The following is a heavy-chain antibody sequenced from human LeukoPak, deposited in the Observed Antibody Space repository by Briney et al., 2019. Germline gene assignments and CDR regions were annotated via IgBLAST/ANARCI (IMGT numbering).Heavy chain of an antibody. CDR2: IYTSGST. D-gene: IGHD3-10*01. J-gene: IGHJ3*02. CDR1: GGSISSYY. V-gene: IGHV4-4*07. Sequence: PSETLSLTCTVSGGSISSYYWSWIRQPAGKGLEWIGRIYTSGSTNYNPSLKSRVTMSVDTSKNQFSLKLSSVTAADTAVYYCARILRTRITMVQGVWGAFDIWGQGTMVTVSS. CDR3: ARILRTRITMVQGVWGAFDI.